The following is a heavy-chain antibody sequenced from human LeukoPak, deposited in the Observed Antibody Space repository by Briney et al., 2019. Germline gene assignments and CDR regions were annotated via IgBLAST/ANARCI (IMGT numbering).Heavy chain of an antibody. V-gene: IGHV4-59*01. CDR3: ARGRGVVTSFDV. J-gene: IGHJ3*01. Sequence: SETLFLTCTVSGGSISTYYWGWIRQPPGKGLEWIGYIYYTGSTNYNPSLKSPFTILVDTSKNQFSLELNSVTAADTAVYYCARGRGVVTSFDVWGQGTMVTVSS. CDR1: GGSISTYY. CDR2: IYYTGST. D-gene: IGHD2-21*02.